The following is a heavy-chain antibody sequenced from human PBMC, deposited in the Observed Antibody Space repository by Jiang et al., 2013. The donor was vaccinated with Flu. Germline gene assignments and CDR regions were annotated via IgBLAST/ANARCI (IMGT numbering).Heavy chain of an antibody. D-gene: IGHD5-24*01. J-gene: IGHJ4*02. CDR2: INHSGST. CDR3: ARGLVWRDGYNFEGEPPTHDY. Sequence: SWIRQPPGKGLEWIGEINHSGSTNYNPSLKSRVTISVDTSKNQFSLKLSSVTAADTAVYYCARGLVWRDGYNFEGEPPTHDYWGQGTLVTVSS. V-gene: IGHV4-34*01.